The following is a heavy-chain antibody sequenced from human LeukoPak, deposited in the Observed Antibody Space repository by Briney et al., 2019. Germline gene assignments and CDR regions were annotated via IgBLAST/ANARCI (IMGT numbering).Heavy chain of an antibody. J-gene: IGHJ5*02. V-gene: IGHV4-34*01. D-gene: IGHD3-10*01. CDR2: INQSGST. CDR1: GDSFSYFY. Sequence: PSETLSLTCTVSGDSFSYFYWSWIRQSPGKGLEWIGEINQSGSTNYNPSLKSRVTISLDTSKNQFSLKVTSVTAADTAIYYCAEHLSLNYASGTGWTWGQGTLVAVSS. CDR3: AEHLSLNYASGTGWT.